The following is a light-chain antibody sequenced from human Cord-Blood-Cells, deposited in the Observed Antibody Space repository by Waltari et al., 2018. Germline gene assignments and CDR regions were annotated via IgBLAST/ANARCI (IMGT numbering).Light chain of an antibody. J-gene: IGLJ1*01. Sequence: QSALTQPPSASGSPGQSVTITCPGTSSDVGGYNYVSWYQQHPGKAPNLMIYEVSKRPSGVPDRFSGLQAEDEADYYCSSYAGSNNLRVFGTGTKVTVL. CDR1: SSDVGGYNY. CDR3: SSYAGSNNLRV. V-gene: IGLV2-8*01. CDR2: EVS.